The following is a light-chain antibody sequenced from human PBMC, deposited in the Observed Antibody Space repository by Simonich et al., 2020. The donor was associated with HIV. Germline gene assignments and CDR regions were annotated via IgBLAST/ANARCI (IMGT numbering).Light chain of an antibody. V-gene: IGLV2-14*03. CDR3: SSYARNNTWV. J-gene: IGLJ3*02. Sequence: QSALTQPASVSGSPGQSITISCTGTSRAVGAYNYVSWSQHHPGNAPKLIIYDVNKRPSGISTRCSASQSGNPAALTSSVRQAEDEADYYCSSYARNNTWVFGGRTKLTVL. CDR1: SRAVGAYNY. CDR2: DVN.